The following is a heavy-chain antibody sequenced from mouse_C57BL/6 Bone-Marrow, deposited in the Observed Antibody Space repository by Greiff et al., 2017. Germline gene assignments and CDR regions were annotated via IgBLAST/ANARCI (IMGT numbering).Heavy chain of an antibody. CDR3: ARSITTGFDY. CDR1: GYTFTSYW. D-gene: IGHD1-1*01. J-gene: IGHJ2*01. CDR2: IDPSDSYT. V-gene: IGHV1-50*01. Sequence: VQLQQPGAELVKPGASVKLSCKASGYTFTSYWMQWVKQRPGQGLEWIGEIDPSDSYTNYNQKFKGKATLTVDTSSSTAYMQLSSLTSEDSAVYYCARSITTGFDYWGQGTTLTVSS.